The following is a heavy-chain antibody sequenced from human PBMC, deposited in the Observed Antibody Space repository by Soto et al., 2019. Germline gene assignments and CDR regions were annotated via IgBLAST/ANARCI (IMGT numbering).Heavy chain of an antibody. J-gene: IGHJ6*02. Sequence: PSETLSLTCTVSGGSISSYYWSWIRQPPGKGLEWIGYIYYSGSTNYNPSLKSRVTISVDTSKNQFSLKLSSVTAADTAVYYCARGGFYYYDSSDYYYGMDVWGQGTTVTVSS. CDR1: GGSISSYY. CDR2: IYYSGST. CDR3: ARGGFYYYDSSDYYYGMDV. V-gene: IGHV4-59*01. D-gene: IGHD3-22*01.